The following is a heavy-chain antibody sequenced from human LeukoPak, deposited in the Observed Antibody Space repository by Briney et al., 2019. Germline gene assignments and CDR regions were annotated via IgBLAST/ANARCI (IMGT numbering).Heavy chain of an antibody. V-gene: IGHV1-69*13. CDR1: GYTFNSYG. J-gene: IGHJ4*02. D-gene: IGHD3-22*01. Sequence: SVKVSCKASGYTFNSYGISWVRQAPGQGLEWMGGIIPIFGTANYAQKFQGRVTITADESTSTAYMELSSLRSEDTAVYYCASQNYYDSSGYYLFTYWGQGTLVTVSS. CDR2: IIPIFGTA. CDR3: ASQNYYDSSGYYLFTY.